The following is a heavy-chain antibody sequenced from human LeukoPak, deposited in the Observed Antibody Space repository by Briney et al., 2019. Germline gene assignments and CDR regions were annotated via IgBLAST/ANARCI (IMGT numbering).Heavy chain of an antibody. J-gene: IGHJ3*02. CDR1: GFTFGSYA. CDR2: ISGSGGST. CDR3: AKFEPSTPWSTFDI. V-gene: IGHV3-23*01. D-gene: IGHD3-3*01. Sequence: TGGSLRLSCAASGFTFGSYAMSWVRQAPGKGLEWVSAISGSGGSTYYAESVKGRFTISRDNSKNTLYLQMNSLRAEDTAVYYCAKFEPSTPWSTFDIWGQGTMVTVSS.